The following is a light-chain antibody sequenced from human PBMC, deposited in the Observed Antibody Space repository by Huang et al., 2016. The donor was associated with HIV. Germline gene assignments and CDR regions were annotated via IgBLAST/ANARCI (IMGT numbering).Light chain of an antibody. Sequence: EVVLTQSPGTLSVSPGERATLFCRASQSISSNLAWYQCKPGQAPRLLIFSASTRAKDIPARFIGSGSGTEFTLTISSLQSEDFAVYYCQQYDNWPPLTFGGGTRVEIK. J-gene: IGKJ4*01. CDR3: QQYDNWPPLT. CDR1: QSISSN. CDR2: SAS. V-gene: IGKV3-15*01.